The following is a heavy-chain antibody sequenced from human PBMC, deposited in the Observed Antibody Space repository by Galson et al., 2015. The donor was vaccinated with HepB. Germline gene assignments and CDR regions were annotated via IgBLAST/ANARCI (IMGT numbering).Heavy chain of an antibody. CDR3: ARDGGAGWFDP. V-gene: IGHV4-59*01. CDR2: IYYSGST. D-gene: IGHD2-21*01. J-gene: IGHJ5*02. Sequence: SETLSLTCAVYGGSFSGYYWSWIRQPPGKGLEWIGYIYYSGSTNYNPSLKSRVTISVDTSKNQFSLKLSSVTAADTAVYYCARDGGAGWFDPWGQGTLVTVSS. CDR1: GGSFSGYY.